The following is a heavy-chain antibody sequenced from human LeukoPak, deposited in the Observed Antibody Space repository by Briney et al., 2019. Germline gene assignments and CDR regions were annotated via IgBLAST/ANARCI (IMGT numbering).Heavy chain of an antibody. CDR3: ARDRYYYDSSGYPV. Sequence: PSETLSLTCTVSGGSISSSSYHWGWIRQPPGKGLEWIGSIYYSGSTYYNPSLKSRVTISVDTSKDQFSLKLSSVTAADTAVYYCARDRYYYDSSGYPVWGQGTLVTVSS. CDR2: IYYSGST. J-gene: IGHJ4*02. D-gene: IGHD3-22*01. V-gene: IGHV4-39*07. CDR1: GGSISSSSYH.